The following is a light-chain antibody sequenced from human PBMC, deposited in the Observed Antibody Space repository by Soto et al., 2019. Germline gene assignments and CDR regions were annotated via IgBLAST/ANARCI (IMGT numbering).Light chain of an antibody. CDR3: QSYDSSLSGSTV. CDR1: SSNIGAGYD. CDR2: GNS. V-gene: IGLV1-40*01. J-gene: IGLJ2*01. Sequence: QTVVTQPPSVSGAPGQRVTISCTGSSSNIGAGYDVHWYQQLPGTAPKLLIYGNSNRPSGVPDRFSGSKSGTSASLAITGLQAEDEADYSCQSYDSSLSGSTVFGGGTKVTVL.